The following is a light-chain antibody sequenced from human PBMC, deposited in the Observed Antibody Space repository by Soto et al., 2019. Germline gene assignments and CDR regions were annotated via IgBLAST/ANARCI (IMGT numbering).Light chain of an antibody. J-gene: IGLJ2*01. CDR3: QSYDSSRLGV. Sequence: QSVVTQPPSVSGAPGQRVTISCTGSSSNIGAGYDVHWYQQLPGTAPKLLIYGNSNRPSGVPDRFSGSKSGTSASLAITGLQAEDEADYYCQSYDSSRLGVFGGGTKLTVL. CDR2: GNS. V-gene: IGLV1-40*01. CDR1: SSNIGAGYD.